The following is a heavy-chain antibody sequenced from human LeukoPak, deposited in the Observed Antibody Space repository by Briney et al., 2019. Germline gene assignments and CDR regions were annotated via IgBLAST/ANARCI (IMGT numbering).Heavy chain of an antibody. CDR1: GFTFSSYA. D-gene: IGHD4-11*01. J-gene: IGHJ4*02. CDR2: ISYDGSNK. V-gene: IGHV3-30-3*01. Sequence: PGGSLRLSCAASGFTFSSYAMHWVRQAPGKGLEWVAVISYDGSNKYYADSVKGRFTISRDNSKNTLYLQMNSLRAEDTAVYYCARDPSSRNYPLLTFDYWGQGTLVTVSS. CDR3: ARDPSSRNYPLLTFDY.